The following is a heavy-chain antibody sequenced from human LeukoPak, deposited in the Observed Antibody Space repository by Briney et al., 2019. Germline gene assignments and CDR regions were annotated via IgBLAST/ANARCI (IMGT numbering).Heavy chain of an antibody. V-gene: IGHV2-5*01. D-gene: IGHD2-15*01. CDR2: IYWNDDQ. Sequence: SGPTLVNPIQTLTLTCTFSGFSLSTSGVGVAWIRQSPGQALEWLAVIYWNDDQRYSPSLKSRLTITKDTSKNQVVLTMTNMDPADTATYHCAHNGLYHWGQGTLVTVSS. J-gene: IGHJ5*02. CDR1: GFSLSTSGVG. CDR3: AHNGLYH.